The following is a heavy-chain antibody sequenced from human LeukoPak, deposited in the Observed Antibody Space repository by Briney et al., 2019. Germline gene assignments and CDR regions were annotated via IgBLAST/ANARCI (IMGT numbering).Heavy chain of an antibody. Sequence: SAKVSCKASGGTFSSYAISWVRQAPGQGLEWMGGIIPIFGTANYAQKFQGRVTTTADESTSTAYMELSSLRSEDTAVYYCARTRSGDGDAFDIWGQGTMVTVSS. V-gene: IGHV1-69*13. CDR3: ARTRSGDGDAFDI. CDR1: GGTFSSYA. D-gene: IGHD7-27*01. J-gene: IGHJ3*02. CDR2: IIPIFGTA.